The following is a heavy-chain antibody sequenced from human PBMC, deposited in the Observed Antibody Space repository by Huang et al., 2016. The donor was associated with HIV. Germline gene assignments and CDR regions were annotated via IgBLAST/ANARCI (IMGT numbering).Heavy chain of an antibody. CDR2: IYYSGRT. D-gene: IGHD5-18*01. CDR1: GGSISSHY. CDR3: ASNTAMVTGGAFDI. V-gene: IGHV4-59*11. J-gene: IGHJ3*02. Sequence: QVQLQESGPGLVKPSETLSLTCTGSGGSISSHYGGWIRQPPGKGLEWLGSIYYSGRTNYNPSLKSRVTISVDTSKNQFSLKLSSVTAADTAVYYCASNTAMVTGGAFDIWGQGTMVTVSS.